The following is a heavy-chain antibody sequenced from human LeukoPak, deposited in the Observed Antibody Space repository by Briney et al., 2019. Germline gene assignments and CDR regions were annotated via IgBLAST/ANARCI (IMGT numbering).Heavy chain of an antibody. V-gene: IGHV4-39*07. Sequence: SETLSLTCTVSGGSISSSSYYWGWIRQPPGKGLEWIGSIYYSGSTYYNPSLKSRVTISVDTSKNQFSLKLSSVAAADTAVYYCARAQMTRLYYYYGMDVWGQGTTVTVSS. CDR2: IYYSGST. J-gene: IGHJ6*02. CDR3: ARAQMTRLYYYYGMDV. D-gene: IGHD6-25*01. CDR1: GGSISSSSYY.